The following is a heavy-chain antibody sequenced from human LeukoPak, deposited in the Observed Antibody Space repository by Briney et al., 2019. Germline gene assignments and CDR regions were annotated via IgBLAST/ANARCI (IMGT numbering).Heavy chain of an antibody. V-gene: IGHV3-53*01. CDR3: ARGAGSSAPFDY. Sequence: GGSLRLSCAASGFIVNNNYMSWVRQAPGKGLEWVSVFYSGGSTNYADSVKDRFTISRDSSKNTVYLQMNSLRAADTAVYYCARGAGSSAPFDYWGQGTLVTVSS. CDR1: GFIVNNNY. D-gene: IGHD3-16*01. CDR2: FYSGGST. J-gene: IGHJ4*02.